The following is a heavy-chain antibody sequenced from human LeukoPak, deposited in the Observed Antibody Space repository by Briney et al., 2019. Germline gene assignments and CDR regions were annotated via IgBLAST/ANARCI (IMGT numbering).Heavy chain of an antibody. CDR1: GFTLTSYA. J-gene: IGHJ4*02. V-gene: IGHV3-23*01. Sequence: AGGSLRLSCAASGFTLTSYAMNWVRQTPGKGLEWVSVISGDGGSTIYADSVNGRFTISRDNSKNTLFLQMNSLRADDTALYYCAKGTATSCYTGFDYWGQGTLVTVSS. CDR3: AKGTATSCYTGFDY. D-gene: IGHD2-2*02. CDR2: ISGDGGST.